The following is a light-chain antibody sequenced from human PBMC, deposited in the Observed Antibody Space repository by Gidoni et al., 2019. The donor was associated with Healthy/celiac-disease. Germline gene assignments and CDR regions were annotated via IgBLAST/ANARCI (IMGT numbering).Light chain of an antibody. CDR2: RKN. J-gene: IGLJ1*01. CDR3: AAWDDSLSGCYV. Sequence: QSVLTQPPSASGTPGQRVTISCSGSSSNIGSNYVYWYQQLPGTAPNRRRYRKNQRPSGVPDRFSGAKAGTAASLAISGLRSEDEADYYCAAWDDSLSGCYVFGTGTKVTVL. CDR1: SSNIGSNY. V-gene: IGLV1-47*01.